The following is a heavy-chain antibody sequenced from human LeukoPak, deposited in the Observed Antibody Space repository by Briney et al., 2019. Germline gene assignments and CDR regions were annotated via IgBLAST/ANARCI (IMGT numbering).Heavy chain of an antibody. J-gene: IGHJ4*02. V-gene: IGHV4-39*07. CDR2: IYYSGST. Sequence: SETLSLTCTVSGGSISSSSYYWGWIRQPPGKGLEWIGSIYYSGSTYYNPSLKSRVTISVDTSKNQFSLKLSSVTAADTAVYYCARDNRFTPSSWGQGTLVTVSS. D-gene: IGHD2/OR15-2a*01. CDR3: ARDNRFTPSS. CDR1: GGSISSSSYY.